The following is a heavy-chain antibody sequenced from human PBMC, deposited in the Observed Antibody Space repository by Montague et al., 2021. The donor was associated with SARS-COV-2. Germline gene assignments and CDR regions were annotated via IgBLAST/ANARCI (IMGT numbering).Heavy chain of an antibody. CDR2: ISATSRTI. Sequence: SLRLSCAASGFTFSDYGINWVRQAPGMGLEWFSYISATSRTIYYADSVKGRFTVSRDNAKNSLYLQMNSLRAEDTAVYYCVRDPATGMDVWGLGTMVTVSS. V-gene: IGHV3-48*04. J-gene: IGHJ6*02. CDR1: GFTFSDYG. CDR3: VRDPATGMDV.